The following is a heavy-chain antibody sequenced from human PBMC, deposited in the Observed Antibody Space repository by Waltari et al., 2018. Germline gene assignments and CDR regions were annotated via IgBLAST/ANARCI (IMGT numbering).Heavy chain of an antibody. CDR3: ARGVSSGVRGYYYYHYMDV. D-gene: IGHD2-15*01. CDR2: IIPFVDIL. Sequence: QVQLVQAGAEVRKPGSSVKVSCTASGGPFSNYGISWVRQAPGQGLEWLGGIIPFVDILNYAQKFQGRVTITADKSTSTAYMELSSLRSEDTATYYCARGVSSGVRGYYYYHYMDVWGKGTSVTVTS. V-gene: IGHV1-69*10. J-gene: IGHJ6*03. CDR1: GGPFSNYG.